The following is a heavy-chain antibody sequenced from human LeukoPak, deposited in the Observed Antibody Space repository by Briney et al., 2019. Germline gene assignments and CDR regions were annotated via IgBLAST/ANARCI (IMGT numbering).Heavy chain of an antibody. CDR3: ARGSIAAAGIYFDY. Sequence: PSGTLSLTCAVSGGSISSGNWWSWVRRPPGKGLEWIGEIYHSGSTNYNPSLKSRVTISVDKSKNQFSLKLSSVTAADTAVYYCARGSIAAAGIYFDYWGQGTLVTVSS. CDR1: GGSISSGNW. D-gene: IGHD6-13*01. CDR2: IYHSGST. V-gene: IGHV4-4*02. J-gene: IGHJ4*02.